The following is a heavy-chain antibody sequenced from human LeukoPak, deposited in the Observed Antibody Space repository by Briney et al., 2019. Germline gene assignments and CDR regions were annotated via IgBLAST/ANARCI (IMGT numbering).Heavy chain of an antibody. CDR3: ARLDYGDYIDY. CDR2: IKQDGSEK. J-gene: IGHJ4*02. V-gene: IGHV3-7*01. Sequence: GGSLRLSCAATGFTFNTYYIHWVRQAPGKGLEWVANIKQDGSEKYYVDSVKGRFTISRDNAKNSLYLQMNSLRAEDTAVYYCARLDYGDYIDYWGQGTLVTVSS. CDR1: GFTFNTYY. D-gene: IGHD4-17*01.